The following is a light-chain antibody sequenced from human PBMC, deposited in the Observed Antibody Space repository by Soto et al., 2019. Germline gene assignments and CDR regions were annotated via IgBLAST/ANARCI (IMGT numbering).Light chain of an antibody. CDR2: DAS. V-gene: IGKV1-5*01. Sequence: DIQMTQSPSTLSASVGDRVTITCRASQSISSWLAWYQQKPGKAPKLLIYDASSLESGVPSRFSGSGSGTEFTLTISSLQPDEYATYYCKHYNSYLWTFGQGTKVEIK. CDR3: KHYNSYLWT. CDR1: QSISSW. J-gene: IGKJ1*01.